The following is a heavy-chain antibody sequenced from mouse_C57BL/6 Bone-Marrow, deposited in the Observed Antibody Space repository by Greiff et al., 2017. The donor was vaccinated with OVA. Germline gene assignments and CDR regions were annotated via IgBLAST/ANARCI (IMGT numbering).Heavy chain of an antibody. J-gene: IGHJ4*01. CDR3: ARSRGSYYYAMDY. CDR2: IYPRSGNT. CDR1: GYTFTSYG. V-gene: IGHV1-81*01. Sequence: QVHVKQSGAELARPGASVKLSCKASGYTFTSYGISWVKQRTGQGLEWIGEIYPRSGNTYYNEKFKGKATLTADKSSSTAYMELRSLTSEDSAVYFCARSRGSYYYAMDYWGQGTSVTVSS.